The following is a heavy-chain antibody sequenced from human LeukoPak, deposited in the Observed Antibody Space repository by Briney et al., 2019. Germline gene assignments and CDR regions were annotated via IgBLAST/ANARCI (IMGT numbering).Heavy chain of an antibody. D-gene: IGHD6-6*01. CDR1: GFTLSTYS. Sequence: PGGSLRLSCAASGFTLSTYSMNWVRQAPGKGLEWVSSISSSSSYIYYADSVKGRFTISRDNAKNSLYLQMNSLRAEDTAVYYCARYGSSIYFDYWGQGTLVTVSS. CDR3: ARYGSSIYFDY. J-gene: IGHJ4*02. CDR2: ISSSSSYI. V-gene: IGHV3-21*01.